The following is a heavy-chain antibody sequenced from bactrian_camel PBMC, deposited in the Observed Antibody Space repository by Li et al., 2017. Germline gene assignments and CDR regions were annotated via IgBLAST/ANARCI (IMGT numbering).Heavy chain of an antibody. V-gene: IGHV3S53*01. CDR3: AASGYRWGTTWANPSRYEL. J-gene: IGHJ4*01. CDR2: ITTGGSST. CDR1: ADALMY. D-gene: IGHD5*01. Sequence: HVQLVESGGGSAQVGGSLRLSCAASADALMYMAWFRQAPGQKREAVAAITTGGSSTMYHDSVKGRFTISRESGMNTVHLQMNNLMPEDSGTYYCAASGYRWGTTWANPSRYELWSQGTQVTVS.